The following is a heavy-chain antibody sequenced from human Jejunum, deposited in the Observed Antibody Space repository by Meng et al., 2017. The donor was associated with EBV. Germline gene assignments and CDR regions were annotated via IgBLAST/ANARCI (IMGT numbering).Heavy chain of an antibody. D-gene: IGHD2-8*02. J-gene: IGHJ4*02. CDR3: ARRTGDYVVGY. Sequence: QVQLQLWGAGLLRPTETLSLTGAVYGGSFSGYYWSWVRQPPGRGLEYIGEVHFSGITNYTPSLKSRVTMSVDASKNQFSLRLTSVTAADTAVYYCARRTGDYVVGYWGQGTLVTVSS. CDR2: VHFSGIT. V-gene: IGHV4-34*02. CDR1: GGSFSGYY.